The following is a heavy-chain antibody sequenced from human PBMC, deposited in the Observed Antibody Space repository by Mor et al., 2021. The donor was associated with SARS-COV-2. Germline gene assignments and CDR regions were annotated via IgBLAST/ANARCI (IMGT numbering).Heavy chain of an antibody. Sequence: SSYAMHWVRQAPGKGLEWLAVISYDGSNKYYADSVKGRFTISRDNSKNTLYLQMNSLRAEDTAVYYCARDFEALDVW. CDR3: ARDFEALDV. CDR2: ISYDGSNK. CDR1: SSYA. V-gene: IGHV3-30*01. J-gene: IGHJ6*01.